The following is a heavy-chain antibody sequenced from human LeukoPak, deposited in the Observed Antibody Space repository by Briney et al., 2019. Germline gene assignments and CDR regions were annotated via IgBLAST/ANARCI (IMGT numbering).Heavy chain of an antibody. CDR1: EFIFSSFG. CDR2: INSGSDHI. J-gene: IGHJ4*02. CDR3: ARGGGSYPYYFDY. V-gene: IGHV3-21*01. Sequence: GGSLRLSCVGSEFIFSSFGMNWVRQAPGKGLEWVSSINSGSDHIYYSDSVKGRTTISRDNAKKSLYLQMNSLRAEDTAVYYCARGGGSYPYYFDYWGQGTPVTVSS. D-gene: IGHD5-12*01.